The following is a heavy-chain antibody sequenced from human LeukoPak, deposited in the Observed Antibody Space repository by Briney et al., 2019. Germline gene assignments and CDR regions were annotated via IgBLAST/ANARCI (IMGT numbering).Heavy chain of an antibody. CDR3: ASLGSNYFDY. D-gene: IGHD3-10*01. CDR2: ISYDGSNK. Sequence: GRSLRLSCAASGFTFSSYAMHWVRQAPGKGLEWVAVISYDGSNKYYADSVKGRFTISRDNSKNTLYLQMNSLRAEDTAVYYCASLGSNYFDYWGQGTLDTVSS. V-gene: IGHV3-30-3*01. CDR1: GFTFSSYA. J-gene: IGHJ4*02.